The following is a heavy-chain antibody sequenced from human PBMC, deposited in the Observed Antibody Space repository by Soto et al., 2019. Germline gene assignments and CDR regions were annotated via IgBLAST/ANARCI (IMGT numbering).Heavy chain of an antibody. J-gene: IGHJ4*02. CDR1: GFTFSSYA. V-gene: IGHV3-30-3*01. D-gene: IGHD2-15*01. CDR2: ISYDGSNK. CDR3: ARAQGYCSGGSCYRSRDYFDY. Sequence: QVQLVESGGGVVQPGRSLRLSCAASGFTFSSYAMHWVRQAPGKGLEWVAVISYDGSNKYYADSVKGRFTISRDNSKNTLYLQMNSLRAEDTAVYYCARAQGYCSGGSCYRSRDYFDYWGQGTLVTVSS.